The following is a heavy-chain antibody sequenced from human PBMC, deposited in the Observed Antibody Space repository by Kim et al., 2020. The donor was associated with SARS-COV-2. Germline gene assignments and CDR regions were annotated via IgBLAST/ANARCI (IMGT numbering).Heavy chain of an antibody. V-gene: IGHV4-28*01. J-gene: IGHJ4*02. Sequence: TYYNPSLKARLTMSVDTSKNQFSLKLSSVTAADTAVYYCARKQWLGAFDYWGQGTLVTVSS. D-gene: IGHD6-19*01. CDR3: ARKQWLGAFDY. CDR2: T.